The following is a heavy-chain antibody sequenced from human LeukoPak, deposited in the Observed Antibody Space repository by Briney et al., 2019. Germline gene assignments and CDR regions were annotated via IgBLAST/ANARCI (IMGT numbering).Heavy chain of an antibody. V-gene: IGHV3-23*01. J-gene: IGHJ4*02. CDR3: AKLDYYGNY. CDR1: GFTFSSYA. CDR2: ISGSDGST. Sequence: GGSLRLSCAASGFTFSSYAMSWVRQAPGKGLEWVSGISGSDGSTNYADSVTGRFTISRDNSKNTLYLQMTSLRAHDPAVYYCAKLDYYGNYWGQGTLVTASS. D-gene: IGHD3-10*01.